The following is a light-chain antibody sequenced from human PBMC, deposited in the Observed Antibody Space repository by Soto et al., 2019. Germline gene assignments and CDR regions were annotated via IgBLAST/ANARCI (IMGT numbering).Light chain of an antibody. Sequence: EIVLTQSPDTLSLSPGERATLSCRASQSFSSGYLAWYQQKPGQAPRLLIYGASSRATGIPDRFSGSGSGTDFTLTINRLEPEDFAVYYCQQYDSSPRLTFGGGTKVYIK. CDR1: QSFSSGY. CDR2: GAS. V-gene: IGKV3-20*01. CDR3: QQYDSSPRLT. J-gene: IGKJ4*01.